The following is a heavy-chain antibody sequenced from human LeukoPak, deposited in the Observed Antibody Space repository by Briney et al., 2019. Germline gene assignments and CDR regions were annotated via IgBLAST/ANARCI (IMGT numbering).Heavy chain of an antibody. Sequence: GGSLRLSCAASGFTFSSYAMSWVRQAPGKGLEWVSAISGSGGSTYYADSVKGRFTISRDNSKNTLYLQMNSLRAEDTAVYYCAKVLGPLTLTGDFDYWGQGTLVTVSS. J-gene: IGHJ4*02. CDR3: AKVLGPLTLTGDFDY. D-gene: IGHD7-27*01. CDR1: GFTFSSYA. CDR2: ISGSGGST. V-gene: IGHV3-23*01.